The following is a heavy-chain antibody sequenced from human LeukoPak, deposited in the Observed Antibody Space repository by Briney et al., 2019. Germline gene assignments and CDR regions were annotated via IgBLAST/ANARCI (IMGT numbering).Heavy chain of an antibody. Sequence: SETLSLTCSVSGQSIISGYYWGWIRQSPGKGLEWIGSVYQTGSTNYNPSLKSRVTISVDTSKNQFSLKLSSVTAADTAVYYCARLVNQLMKSYYYYGMDVWGQGTTVTVSS. V-gene: IGHV4-38-2*02. CDR2: VYQTGST. J-gene: IGHJ6*02. D-gene: IGHD2-2*01. CDR3: ARLVNQLMKSYYYYGMDV. CDR1: GQSIISGYY.